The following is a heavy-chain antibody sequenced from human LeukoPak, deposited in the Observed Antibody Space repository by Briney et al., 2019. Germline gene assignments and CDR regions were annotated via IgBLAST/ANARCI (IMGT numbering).Heavy chain of an antibody. CDR1: GGSISSSSYY. CDR2: IYYSGST. Sequence: SETLSLTCTVSGGSISSSSYYWGWIRQPPGKGLEWIGNIYYSGSTYYNPSLESRVTISVDTSKNQFSLKLSSVTAADTAVYYCARGRLLSNWFDPWGQGTLVTVSS. CDR3: ARGRLLSNWFDP. V-gene: IGHV4-39*01. J-gene: IGHJ5*02.